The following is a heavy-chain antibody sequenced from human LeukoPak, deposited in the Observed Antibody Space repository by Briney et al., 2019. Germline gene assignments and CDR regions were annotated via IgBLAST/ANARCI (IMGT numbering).Heavy chain of an antibody. CDR2: ISYDGSNK. J-gene: IGHJ4*02. Sequence: PGGSLRLSCAASGFTFSSYAMHWIRQAPGKGLEWVAVISYDGSNKYYADSVKGRFTISRDNSKNTLYLQMNSLRAEDTAVYYCAKALRITMIVVPKNWGQGTLVTVSS. CDR1: GFTFSSYA. D-gene: IGHD3-22*01. CDR3: AKALRITMIVVPKN. V-gene: IGHV3-30-3*01.